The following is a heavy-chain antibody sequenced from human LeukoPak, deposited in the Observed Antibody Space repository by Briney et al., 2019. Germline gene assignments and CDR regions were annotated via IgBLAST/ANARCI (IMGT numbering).Heavy chain of an antibody. J-gene: IGHJ4*02. CDR2: ISSSSSDT. Sequence: MPGGSLILSCAASGFTFSDYYMSWLRQAPGKGLEWVSYISSSSSDTHYADSVKGRFTISRDNAKNSLYLQMNSLRGEDTAVYYCARVKGSYCVDYWGQGTLVTVSS. CDR3: ARVKGSYCVDY. D-gene: IGHD3-10*01. V-gene: IGHV3-11*06. CDR1: GFTFSDYY.